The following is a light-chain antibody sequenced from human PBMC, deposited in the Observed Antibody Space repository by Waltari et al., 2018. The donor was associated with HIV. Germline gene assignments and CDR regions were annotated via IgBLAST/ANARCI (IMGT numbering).Light chain of an antibody. V-gene: IGLV2-23*02. J-gene: IGLJ2*01. Sequence: QSALTQPASVSGSPGQSITISCTRNSRDVATYKLVSWYQQHPGKAPKLMIYEVSKRPSGVSDRFSGSKSGDTASLTISGLQAEDEADYYCCSYVSNVIFGGGTKLTVL. CDR2: EVS. CDR3: CSYVSNVI. CDR1: SRDVATYKL.